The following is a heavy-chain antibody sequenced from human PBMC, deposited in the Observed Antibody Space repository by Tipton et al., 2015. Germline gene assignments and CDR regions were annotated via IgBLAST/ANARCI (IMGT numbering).Heavy chain of an antibody. V-gene: IGHV4-61*01. Sequence: TLSLTCTVSGGSVSTSNYYWSWIRQSPGEGLEWIGYIYYSGSTNYNPSLRSRVAMSMDTSKNQFSLKLSSVIAADTAVYFCARDAWAGDSRGFYYIYWGQGTLVRVSS. J-gene: IGHJ4*02. CDR1: GGSVSTSNYY. CDR3: ARDAWAGDSRGFYYIY. D-gene: IGHD3-22*01. CDR2: IYYSGST.